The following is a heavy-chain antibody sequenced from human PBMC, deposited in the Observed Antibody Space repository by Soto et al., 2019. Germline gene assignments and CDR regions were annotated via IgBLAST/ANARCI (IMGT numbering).Heavy chain of an antibody. J-gene: IGHJ5*02. V-gene: IGHV4-31*03. Sequence: SETLSLTCTVSRGSIYTGGYYWTWIRQHPGKALEWIGYIYVSGSTYYNPSLKSRVAISIDTSKNQFSLKLNSVSAADTAVYYCARARSGTYYKPAWFDPWGQGALVTVSS. CDR3: ARARSGTYYKPAWFDP. CDR1: RGSIYTGGYY. CDR2: IYVSGST. D-gene: IGHD3-10*01.